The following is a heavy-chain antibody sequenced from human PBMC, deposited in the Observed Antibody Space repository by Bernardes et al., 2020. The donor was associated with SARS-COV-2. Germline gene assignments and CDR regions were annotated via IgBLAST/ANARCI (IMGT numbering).Heavy chain of an antibody. Sequence: ASVKVSCKASGYTFTSYGISWVRQAPGQGLEWMGWISAYNGNTNYAQKLQGRVTMTTDTSTSTAYMELRSLRSDDTAVYYCARYYDFWSGYYTRGYYYYYMDVWGKGTTVTVSS. CDR2: ISAYNGNT. CDR3: ARYYDFWSGYYTRGYYYYYMDV. V-gene: IGHV1-18*01. D-gene: IGHD3-3*01. J-gene: IGHJ6*03. CDR1: GYTFTSYG.